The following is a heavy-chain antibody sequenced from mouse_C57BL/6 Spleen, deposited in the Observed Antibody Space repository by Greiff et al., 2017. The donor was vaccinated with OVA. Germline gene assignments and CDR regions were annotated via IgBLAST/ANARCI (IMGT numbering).Heavy chain of an antibody. Sequence: VKLMESGPGLVAPSQSLSITCTVSGFSLTSYAISWVRQPPGKGLEWLGVIWTGGGTNYNSALKSRLSISKDNSKSQVFLKMNSLQTDDTARYYCARSGPYSNYHYAMDYWGQGTSVTVSS. D-gene: IGHD2-5*01. CDR1: GFSLTSYA. J-gene: IGHJ4*01. CDR3: ARSGPYSNYHYAMDY. V-gene: IGHV2-9-1*01. CDR2: IWTGGGT.